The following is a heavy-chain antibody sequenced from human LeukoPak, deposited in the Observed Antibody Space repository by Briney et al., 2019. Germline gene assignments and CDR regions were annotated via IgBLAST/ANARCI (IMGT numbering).Heavy chain of an antibody. J-gene: IGHJ3*02. D-gene: IGHD5-18*01. V-gene: IGHV4-31*03. CDR3: ARDRGYSYGCDAFDI. Sequence: SETLSLTCTVSGGSISRGVYYWSWIRQHPEKRLEYSGYNYYSGSIYYNPSLKSRVTISLDPSKNQFALKLSSVTAADTAVYYCARDRGYSYGCDAFDIWGQGTMVTVSS. CDR2: NYYSGSI. CDR1: GGSISRGVYY.